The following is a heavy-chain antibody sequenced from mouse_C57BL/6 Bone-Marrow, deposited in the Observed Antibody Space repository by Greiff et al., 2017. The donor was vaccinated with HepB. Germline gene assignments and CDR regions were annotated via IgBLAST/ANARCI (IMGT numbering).Heavy chain of an antibody. Sequence: QVQLKQPGAELVKPGASVKLSCKASGYTFTSYWMHWVKQRPGQGLEWIGMIHPNSGSTNYNEKFKSKATLTVDKSSSTAYMQLSSLTSEDSAVYYCARASNWDPAWFAYWGQGTLVTVSA. CDR3: ARASNWDPAWFAY. J-gene: IGHJ3*01. CDR2: IHPNSGST. V-gene: IGHV1-64*01. D-gene: IGHD4-1*01. CDR1: GYTFTSYW.